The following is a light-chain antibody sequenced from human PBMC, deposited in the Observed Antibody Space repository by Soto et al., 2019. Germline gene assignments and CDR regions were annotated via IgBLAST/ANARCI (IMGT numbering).Light chain of an antibody. CDR1: SSNIGAGYD. CDR2: GNS. Sequence: QSVLTQPPSVSGAPGQRVTISCTGSSSNIGAGYDVHWYQQLPVTAPKLLIYGNSNRPSGVPDRFSGSKSGTSASLAITGLKAEDEADYYCQSYDSSLSGVFGGGTKLTVL. CDR3: QSYDSSLSGV. J-gene: IGLJ3*02. V-gene: IGLV1-40*01.